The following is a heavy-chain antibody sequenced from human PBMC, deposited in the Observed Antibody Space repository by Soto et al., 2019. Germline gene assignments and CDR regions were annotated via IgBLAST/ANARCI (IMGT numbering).Heavy chain of an antibody. CDR3: ARGQVVAAQH. CDR2: IYHSGST. J-gene: IGHJ4*02. Sequence: QLQLQESGSGLVKPSQTLSLTCAVSGGPISSGGYSWSWIRQPPGKGLEWIGYIYHSGSTYYNPSLKSRGSISVDRSKNQFSLMLSSVTAADTAVYYCARGQVVAAQHWGQGTLVTVSS. D-gene: IGHD2-15*01. CDR1: GGPISSGGYS. V-gene: IGHV4-30-2*01.